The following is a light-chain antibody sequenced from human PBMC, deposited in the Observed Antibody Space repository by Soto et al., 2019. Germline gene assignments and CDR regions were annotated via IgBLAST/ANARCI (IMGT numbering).Light chain of an antibody. J-gene: IGKJ5*01. CDR1: QSVSSY. V-gene: IGKV3-11*01. CDR2: YAF. CDR3: QQRSNWPPIT. Sequence: EIVLTQSPATLSLSPWERATLSCRASQSVSSYLAWYQQKPVQAPRLLIFYAFNRATGIPARLSGSGSGTDFPLNISSLEPEYFAVYYCQQRSNWPPITVGQGTRLEIK.